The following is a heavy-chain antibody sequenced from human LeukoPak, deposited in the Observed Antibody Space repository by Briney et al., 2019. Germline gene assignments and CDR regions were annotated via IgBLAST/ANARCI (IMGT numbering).Heavy chain of an antibody. CDR3: AKGSAVAGGGYYFDY. Sequence: GGSLRLSCAASGFTFSSYAMSWVRQAPGKGLEWVAFIRYDGSNKYYADSVKGRFTISRDNSKNTLYLQMNSLRAEDTAVYYCAKGSAVAGGGYYFDYWGQGTLVTVSS. J-gene: IGHJ4*02. V-gene: IGHV3-30*02. D-gene: IGHD6-19*01. CDR1: GFTFSSYA. CDR2: IRYDGSNK.